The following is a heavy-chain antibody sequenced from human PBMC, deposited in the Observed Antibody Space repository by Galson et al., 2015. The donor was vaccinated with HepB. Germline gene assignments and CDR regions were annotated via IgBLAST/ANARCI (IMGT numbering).Heavy chain of an antibody. Sequence: SVKVSCKASGGTFSSYAISWVRQAPGQGLEWMGGIIPIFGTANYAQKFQGRVTITADESTTTAYMELSSLRSEDTAVYYCARGLPLGDKLGYCSSTSCPAEYFQHWGQGTLVTVSS. CDR2: IIPIFGTA. CDR3: ARGLPLGDKLGYCSSTSCPAEYFQH. D-gene: IGHD2-2*01. V-gene: IGHV1-69*13. CDR1: GGTFSSYA. J-gene: IGHJ1*01.